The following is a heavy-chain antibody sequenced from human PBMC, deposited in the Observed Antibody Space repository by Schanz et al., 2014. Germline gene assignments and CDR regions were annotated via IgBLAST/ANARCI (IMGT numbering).Heavy chain of an antibody. CDR1: GFSFSSYA. V-gene: IGHV3-23*01. Sequence: EVQLMESGGGLVKPGGSLRLSCVASGFSFSSYAINWVRQAPGKGLEWVSGISGSGASTYYADSVKGRFTISRDNSNKTVDLQMNSLRAEDTAVYYCARKVVATIGGYYDNWGQGTLVIVSS. D-gene: IGHD5-12*01. CDR3: ARKVVATIGGYYDN. CDR2: ISGSGAST. J-gene: IGHJ4*02.